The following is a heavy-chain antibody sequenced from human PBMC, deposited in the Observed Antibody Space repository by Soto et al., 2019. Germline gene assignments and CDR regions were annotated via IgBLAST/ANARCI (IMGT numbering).Heavy chain of an antibody. CDR1: GYTFTSYY. CDR2: INPSGGST. J-gene: IGHJ6*02. V-gene: IGHV1-46*01. CDR3: ARDRDIVVVPAAFYYYYYGMDV. D-gene: IGHD2-2*01. Sequence: ASVKVSCKASGYTFTSYYMNWVRQAPGQGLEWMGIINPSGGSTSYAQKFQGRVTMTRDTSTSTVYMELSSLRSEDTAVYYCARDRDIVVVPAAFYYYYYGMDVWAQGPTSTSP.